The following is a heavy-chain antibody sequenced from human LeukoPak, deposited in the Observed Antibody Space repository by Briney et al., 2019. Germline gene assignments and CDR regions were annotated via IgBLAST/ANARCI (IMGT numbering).Heavy chain of an antibody. CDR3: ARTLRFFRFLDV. D-gene: IGHD3-3*01. CDR1: GFTFSNYW. V-gene: IGHV3-7*03. Sequence: GGSLRLSCAASGFTFSNYWMSWVRQAPEKGLEWVANIKPDGSETYSVDSVKGRFAISRDNAKNSLYLQMNSLRAEDTAVYYCARTLRFFRFLDVWGQGTTVTVSS. J-gene: IGHJ6*02. CDR2: IKPDGSET.